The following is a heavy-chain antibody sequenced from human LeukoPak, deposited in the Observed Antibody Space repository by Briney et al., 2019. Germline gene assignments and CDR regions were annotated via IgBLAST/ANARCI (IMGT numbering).Heavy chain of an antibody. D-gene: IGHD1-26*01. CDR2: IYYSGST. V-gene: IGHV4-39*01. Sequence: SETLSLTCTVSGGSISSSSYYWGWIRQPPGKGLEWIGSIYYSGSTYYNPSLKSRVTISVDTSKNQFSLKLSSVTAADTAVYYCASQPWAEWELPIDYWGQGTLVTVSS. CDR1: GGSISSSSYY. J-gene: IGHJ4*02. CDR3: ASQPWAEWELPIDY.